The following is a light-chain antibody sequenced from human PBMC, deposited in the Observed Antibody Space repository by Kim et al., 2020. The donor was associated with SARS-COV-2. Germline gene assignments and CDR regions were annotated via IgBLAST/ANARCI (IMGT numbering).Light chain of an antibody. V-gene: IGKV3-20*01. J-gene: IGKJ1*01. CDR2: ASS. CDR3: LQFDNSLPWT. CDR1: QSVDSLY. Sequence: PGERATLSCSASQSVDSLYLSWYQQRRGQAPRLLIYASSRRATGVPDRFSGSGSGTDFTLTISRLEPEDFAVYYCLQFDNSLPWTFGQGTKVDIK.